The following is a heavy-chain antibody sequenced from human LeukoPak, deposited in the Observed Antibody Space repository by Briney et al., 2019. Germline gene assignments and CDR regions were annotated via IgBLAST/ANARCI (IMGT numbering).Heavy chain of an antibody. CDR3: AKVSSAWYEGSGFDV. Sequence: GGSLRLSCTGSGFRFGDDAMHWVRQAPGKGLEWVAVISHDGTDIYVDSVKGRFTISRDNFMNTLFLQMNNLRAEDTAVYYCAKVSSAWYEGSGFDVWGQGTMVTVSS. V-gene: IGHV3-30*02. J-gene: IGHJ3*01. CDR2: ISHDGTDI. D-gene: IGHD6-19*01. CDR1: GFRFGDDA.